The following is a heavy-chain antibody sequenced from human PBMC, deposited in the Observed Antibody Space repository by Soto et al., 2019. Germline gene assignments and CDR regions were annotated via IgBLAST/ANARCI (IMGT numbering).Heavy chain of an antibody. CDR2: INHSGST. CDR3: VRRGAVVVPAAIYYYYYYMDV. D-gene: IGHD2-2*02. J-gene: IGHJ6*03. V-gene: IGHV4-34*01. Sequence: SETLSLTCAVYGGSFSGYYWSWIRQPPGKGLEKIGEINHSGSTNYNPSLKSRVTISVDTSKNQFSLKLSSVTAADTAVYYCVRRGAVVVPAAIYYYYYYMDVWGKGTTVTVSS. CDR1: GGSFSGYY.